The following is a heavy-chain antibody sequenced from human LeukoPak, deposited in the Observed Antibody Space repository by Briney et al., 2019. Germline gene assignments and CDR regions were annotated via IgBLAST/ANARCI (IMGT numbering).Heavy chain of an antibody. CDR3: ARPNYDYVWGSYRHSTEYYFDY. Sequence: VSVKVSCKASGYTFTSYGISWVRQAPGQGLEWMGWISAYNGNTNYAQKLQGRVTMTTDTSTSTAYMELRSLRSDDTAVYYCARPNYDYVWGSYRHSTEYYFDYWGQGTLVTVSS. D-gene: IGHD3-16*02. CDR1: GYTFTSYG. J-gene: IGHJ4*02. V-gene: IGHV1-18*01. CDR2: ISAYNGNT.